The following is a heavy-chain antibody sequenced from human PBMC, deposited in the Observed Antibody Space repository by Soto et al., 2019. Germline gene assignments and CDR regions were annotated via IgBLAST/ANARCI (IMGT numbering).Heavy chain of an antibody. CDR1: GYAFTSYG. V-gene: IGHV1-18*01. CDR3: AREGQLGY. D-gene: IGHD6-6*01. Sequence: QVRLVQSGAEVKKPGASVKVSCKASGYAFTSYGFSWVRQAPGQGLEWMGWISGYNGNTNYAQNLQGRVTMTTDTSTGTAYMEPRSRRADDTAVYYWAREGQLGYWGQGTLVTVSS. J-gene: IGHJ4*02. CDR2: ISGYNGNT.